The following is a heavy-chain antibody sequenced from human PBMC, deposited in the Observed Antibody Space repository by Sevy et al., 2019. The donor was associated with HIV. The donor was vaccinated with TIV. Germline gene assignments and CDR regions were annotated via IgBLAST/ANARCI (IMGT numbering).Heavy chain of an antibody. Sequence: ASVKVSCKASGGTFSSYAISWVRQAPGQGLEWMGGIIPIFGTANYAQKFQGRVTITADESTSTAYMELSSLRSEEPAVYYCARGPYFNCGPSCYRHYYYYYGMDVWGQGTTVTVSS. CDR3: ARGPYFNCGPSCYRHYYYYYGMDV. CDR1: GGTFSSYA. V-gene: IGHV1-69*13. J-gene: IGHJ6*02. CDR2: IIPIFGTA. D-gene: IGHD2-2*02.